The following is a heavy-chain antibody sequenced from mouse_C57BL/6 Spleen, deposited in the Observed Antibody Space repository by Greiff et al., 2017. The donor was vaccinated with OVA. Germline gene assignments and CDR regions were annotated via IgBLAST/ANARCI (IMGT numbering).Heavy chain of an antibody. J-gene: IGHJ2*01. D-gene: IGHD1-1*01. CDR3: AREGTVGNYFDY. CDR1: GFTFSDYY. V-gene: IGHV5-16*01. Sequence: EVMLVESEGGLVQPGSSMKLSCTASGFTFSDYYMAWVRQVPEKGLEWVANINYDGSSTYYLASLKSRFIISRDNAKNILYLQMSSLKSEDTATYYCAREGTVGNYFDYWGQGTTLTVSS. CDR2: INYDGSST.